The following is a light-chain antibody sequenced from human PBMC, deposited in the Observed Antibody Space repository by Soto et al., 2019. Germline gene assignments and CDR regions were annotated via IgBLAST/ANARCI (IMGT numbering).Light chain of an antibody. CDR3: QQRSNFLFT. V-gene: IGKV3-11*01. Sequence: EIVLTQSPATLSLSPAERATLSCRASQSVSSYLAWYQQKPGQAPRLLIYDASNRATGIPARFSGSGSGTDFTLTISSLEPEDFAVYYCQQRSNFLFTFGPGTKVDIK. CDR1: QSVSSY. J-gene: IGKJ3*01. CDR2: DAS.